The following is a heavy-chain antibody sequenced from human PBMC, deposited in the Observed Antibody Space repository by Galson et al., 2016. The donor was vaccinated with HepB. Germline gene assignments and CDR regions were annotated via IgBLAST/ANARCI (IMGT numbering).Heavy chain of an antibody. V-gene: IGHV3-30*03. CDR3: GRDQSYCSGGTCYSGGPVDY. CDR1: GFTFSSYG. J-gene: IGHJ4*02. Sequence: SLRLSCAASGFTFSSYGMHWVRQAPGKGLEWVAVISYDGSNKHYADSVKGRFTISRDNSKNTLSLQMNSLRAEDTAVYYCGRDQSYCSGGTCYSGGPVDYWGQGTLVTVSS. D-gene: IGHD2-15*01. CDR2: ISYDGSNK.